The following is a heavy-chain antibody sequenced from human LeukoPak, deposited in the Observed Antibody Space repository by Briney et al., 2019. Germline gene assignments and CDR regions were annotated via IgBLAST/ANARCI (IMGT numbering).Heavy chain of an antibody. CDR1: GYSISSGYF. CDR3: ARDYGDYGFDY. D-gene: IGHD4-17*01. J-gene: IGHJ4*02. CDR2: IYHSGST. Sequence: SETLSLTCTVSGYSISSGYFRGWIRQPPGKGLEWIGSIYHSGSTYYNPSLKSRLTISVDTSKNQFSLKLSSVTAADTAVYYCARDYGDYGFDYWGQGTLVTVSS. V-gene: IGHV4-38-2*02.